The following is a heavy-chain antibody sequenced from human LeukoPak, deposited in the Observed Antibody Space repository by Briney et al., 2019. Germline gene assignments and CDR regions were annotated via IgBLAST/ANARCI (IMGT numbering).Heavy chain of an antibody. J-gene: IGHJ5*02. CDR3: ARDNSVEDTAWWFDP. Sequence: ASVKVSCKASSYTFSNYGINWVRQAPGQGLEWMGWISAYNGNTNYAQKFQGRVTMTRDMSTSTDYMELSSLRSEDTAVYYCARDNSVEDTAWWFDPWGQGTLVTVSS. CDR2: ISAYNGNT. V-gene: IGHV1-18*01. D-gene: IGHD4-23*01. CDR1: SYTFSNYG.